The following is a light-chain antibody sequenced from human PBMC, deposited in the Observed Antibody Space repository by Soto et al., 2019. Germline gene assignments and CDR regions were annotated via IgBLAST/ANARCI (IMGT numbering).Light chain of an antibody. V-gene: IGKV1-39*01. CDR2: AAS. CDR3: QQSYSTPLT. Sequence: DIQMTQSPSSLSASVGDRVTITCRASQSISSYLNWYQQKPGKAPKLLIYAASSLQSGVPSRFSSSGSGTYVTLTISSLQPGDFATYYCQQSYSTPLTFGPGTKVAI. J-gene: IGKJ3*01. CDR1: QSISSY.